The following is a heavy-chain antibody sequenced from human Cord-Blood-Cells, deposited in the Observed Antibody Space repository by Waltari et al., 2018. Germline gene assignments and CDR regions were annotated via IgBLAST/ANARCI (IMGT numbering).Heavy chain of an antibody. D-gene: IGHD5-18*01. CDR2: IIPIFGTA. CDR3: ARWTTAMVTYFDY. V-gene: IGHV1-69*01. Sequence: QVQLVQSGAEVKKPGSSVKVSCKASGGTFSSYAISWVRQAPGQGLEWMGGIIPIFGTANYAQKYQGRVTITADESTSTAYMELSSLRSDDTAVYYCARWTTAMVTYFDYWGQGTLVTVSS. J-gene: IGHJ4*02. CDR1: GGTFSSYA.